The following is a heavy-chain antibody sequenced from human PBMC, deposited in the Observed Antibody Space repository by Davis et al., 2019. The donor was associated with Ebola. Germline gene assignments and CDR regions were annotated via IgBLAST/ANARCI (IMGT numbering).Heavy chain of an antibody. J-gene: IGHJ6*02. Sequence: AASVKVSCKASGYTFTSYDINWVRQATGQGLEWMGWMNPNSGNTGYAQKFQGRVTMTRNTSISTAYMELSSLRSEDTAVYYCARDMVRGVLNYYYGMDVWGQGTTVTVSS. CDR2: MNPNSGNT. V-gene: IGHV1-8*01. CDR1: GYTFTSYD. CDR3: ARDMVRGVLNYYYGMDV. D-gene: IGHD3-10*01.